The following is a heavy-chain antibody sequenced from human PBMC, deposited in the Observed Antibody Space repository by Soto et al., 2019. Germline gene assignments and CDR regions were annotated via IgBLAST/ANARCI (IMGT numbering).Heavy chain of an antibody. CDR3: ARSPPIPYTGSDRGNYFDY. CDR2: IIPILGIA. Sequence: QVQLGQSGAEVKKPGSSVKVSCKPSGGTFSTYTINWVRQAPGQGLEWMGRIIPILGIANYAQKFQGRVTITADRSTCTAYMQLRSLRSEATAVYYCARSPPIPYTGSDRGNYFDYWGQGTLVTVSS. CDR1: GGTFSTYT. D-gene: IGHD5-12*01. V-gene: IGHV1-69*02. J-gene: IGHJ4*02.